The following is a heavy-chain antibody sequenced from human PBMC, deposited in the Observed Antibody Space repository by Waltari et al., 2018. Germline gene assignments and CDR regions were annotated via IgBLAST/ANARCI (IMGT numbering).Heavy chain of an antibody. CDR1: VFTFSSYE. V-gene: IGHV3-48*03. D-gene: IGHD3-22*01. J-gene: IGHJ4*02. Sequence: EVQLVESGGGLVQPGGSLRLSCAASVFTFSSYEMNWVRQAPGKGLEWVSYISSSGSTIYYADSVKGRFTISRDNAKNSLYLQMNSLRAEDTAVYYCARGGTYYYDSSGFVWGQGTLVTVSS. CDR3: ARGGTYYYDSSGFV. CDR2: ISSSGSTI.